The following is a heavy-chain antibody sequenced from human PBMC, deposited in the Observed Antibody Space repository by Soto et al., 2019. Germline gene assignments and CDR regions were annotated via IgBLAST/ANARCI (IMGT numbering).Heavy chain of an antibody. CDR2: IESSGGTI. J-gene: IGHJ5*02. D-gene: IGHD5-18*01. Sequence: EVQLVQSGGGLVQPGGSLRLSCAASGFTFSNYEMNWVRQAPGKGLEWVSNIESSGGTIYYADSVKGRFTISRDNAKNSLYLQMISLRVEDTAVYYCASLCGRQLWLPPPWGQGTQVTVSS. CDR3: ASLCGRQLWLPPP. V-gene: IGHV3-48*03. CDR1: GFTFSNYE.